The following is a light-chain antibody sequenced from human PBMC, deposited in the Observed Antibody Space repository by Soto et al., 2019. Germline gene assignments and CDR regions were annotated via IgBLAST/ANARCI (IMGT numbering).Light chain of an antibody. V-gene: IGKV3-15*01. J-gene: IGKJ1*01. CDR3: HQYNKWPPGT. CDR1: QSVGTN. Sequence: EIVMTQSPATLSVSPGERATLSCRASQSVGTNLAWYQQKPGQAPRLLIYGASTRATGIPARFGGSGSGTXXXXXXXXXXXXXFAVYYCHQYNKWPPGTFGQGTKVEIK. CDR2: GAS.